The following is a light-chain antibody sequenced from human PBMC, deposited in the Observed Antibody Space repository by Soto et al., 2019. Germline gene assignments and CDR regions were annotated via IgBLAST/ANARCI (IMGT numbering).Light chain of an antibody. CDR3: QQYQTYSRT. J-gene: IGKJ1*01. Sequence: DIQMTQSPSTVSASVGDRITITCRASQSTNTWLAWYRQRPGEAPQLLIYDVSTLAMGVPARFSGSGSGTDFTLSISRLQADDFATFYCQQYQTYSRTFGQGTKVEVK. CDR2: DVS. V-gene: IGKV1-5*01. CDR1: QSTNTW.